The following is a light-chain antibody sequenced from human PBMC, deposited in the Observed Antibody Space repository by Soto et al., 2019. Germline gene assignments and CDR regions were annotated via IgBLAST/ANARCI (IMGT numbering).Light chain of an antibody. V-gene: IGKV1-6*01. CDR3: LQDYNYPWT. CDR2: AAS. J-gene: IGKJ1*01. Sequence: AIPMTQSPSSLSASVGDRVTITCRASQGIRNDLGWYQQKPGKAPKLLIYAASSLQSGVPSRFSGSGSGTDFTLSISSLQPEDFATYYCLQDYNYPWTFGQGTKVEIK. CDR1: QGIRND.